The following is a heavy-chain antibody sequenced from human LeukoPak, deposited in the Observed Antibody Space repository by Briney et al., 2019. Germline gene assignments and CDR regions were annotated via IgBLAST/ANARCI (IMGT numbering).Heavy chain of an antibody. V-gene: IGHV5-51*01. J-gene: IGHJ4*02. Sequence: PGESLKISCKGSGDSFTTYWIGWVRQMPERGLEWMGIIYLGDSDTRYSPSFQGQVTISADKSINTAYLQWSSLKASDTAMYYCVRHRNWNYDYWGQGTLVTVSS. CDR2: IYLGDSDT. D-gene: IGHD1-1*01. CDR1: GDSFTTYW. CDR3: VRHRNWNYDY.